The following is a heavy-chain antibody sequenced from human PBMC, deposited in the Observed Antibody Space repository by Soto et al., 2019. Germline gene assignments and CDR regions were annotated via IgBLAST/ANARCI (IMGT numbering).Heavy chain of an antibody. V-gene: IGHV1-3*05. J-gene: IGHJ4*02. CDR3: ARAVAVAADFDY. CDR1: GYTLTGYA. CDR2: INAGNGNT. Sequence: QVQLVQSGAEEKKPGASVKVSCKASGYTLTGYAMHWVRQAPGQRLEWMGWINAGNGNTKYSQKFKGRVTITRDTSASTAYMELSSLRSEDTAVYYCARAVAVAADFDYWGQGTLVTVSS. D-gene: IGHD6-19*01.